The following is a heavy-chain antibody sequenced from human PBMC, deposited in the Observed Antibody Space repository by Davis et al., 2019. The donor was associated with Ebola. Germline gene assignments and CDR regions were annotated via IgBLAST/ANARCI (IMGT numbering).Heavy chain of an antibody. CDR3: ARSVGEIVVGMDV. J-gene: IGHJ6*04. CDR1: GYSFTSYW. D-gene: IGHD2-15*01. V-gene: IGHV5-51*01. Sequence: PGGSLRLSCKGSGYSFTSYWIGWVRQMPGKGLEWMGIIYPGDSDTRYSPSFQGQVTISADKSISTAYLQWSSLKASDTAMYYCARSVGEIVVGMDVWGKGTTVTVSS. CDR2: IYPGDSDT.